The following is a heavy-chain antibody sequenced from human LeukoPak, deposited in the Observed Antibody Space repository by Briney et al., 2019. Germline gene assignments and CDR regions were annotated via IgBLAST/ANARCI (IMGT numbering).Heavy chain of an antibody. Sequence: GESLKIPCKVSGYSFTSYCIGWVRQMPGKGLEWMGIIYPGDSDTRYSPSFQGQVTISADKSISTAYLQWSSLKASDTAMYYCARLSRYSYVFKDYWGQGTLVTVSS. D-gene: IGHD5-18*01. CDR3: ARLSRYSYVFKDY. CDR1: GYSFTSYC. J-gene: IGHJ4*02. CDR2: IYPGDSDT. V-gene: IGHV5-51*01.